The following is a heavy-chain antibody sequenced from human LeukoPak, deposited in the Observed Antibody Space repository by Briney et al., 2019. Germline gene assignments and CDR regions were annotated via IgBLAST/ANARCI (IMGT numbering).Heavy chain of an antibody. CDR3: ARPMTGTGLTYYYYGMDI. CDR2: INPNSGGT. J-gene: IGHJ6*02. CDR1: GYTFTGYY. D-gene: IGHD1-1*01. V-gene: IGHV1-2*02. Sequence: ASVKVSCKASGYTFTGYYLHWVRQAPGQGLEWLGWINPNSGGTHYAQKFQGRVTVTRDTSISTAYMELNSLRSEDTALYYCARPMTGTGLTYYYYGMDIWGQGTPVTVSS.